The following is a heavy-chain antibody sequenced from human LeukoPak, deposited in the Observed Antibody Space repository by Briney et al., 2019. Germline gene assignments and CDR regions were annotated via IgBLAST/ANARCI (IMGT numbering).Heavy chain of an antibody. J-gene: IGHJ4*02. CDR1: GFTFSSYG. CDR2: ISSSSSYI. Sequence: GGSLRLSCAASGFTFSSYGMHWVRQAPGKGLEWVSSISSSSSYIYYADSVKGRFTISRDNAKNSLYLQMNSLRAEDTAVYYCASPPGGSGNYWGQGTLVTVSS. V-gene: IGHV3-21*01. CDR3: ASPPGGSGNY. D-gene: IGHD3-10*01.